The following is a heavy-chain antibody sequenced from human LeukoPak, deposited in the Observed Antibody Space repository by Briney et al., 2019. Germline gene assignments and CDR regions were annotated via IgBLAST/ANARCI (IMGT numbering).Heavy chain of an antibody. CDR2: INPNSGGT. V-gene: IGHV1-2*02. Sequence: ASVKVSCKASGYTFTGYYMHWVRQAPGQGLEWMGWINPNSGGTNYAQKFQGRVTMTRDASISTAYMELSRLRSDDTAVYYCARDRYYYDSSGSIDYWGQGTLVTVSS. D-gene: IGHD3-22*01. CDR1: GYTFTGYY. CDR3: ARDRYYYDSSGSIDY. J-gene: IGHJ4*02.